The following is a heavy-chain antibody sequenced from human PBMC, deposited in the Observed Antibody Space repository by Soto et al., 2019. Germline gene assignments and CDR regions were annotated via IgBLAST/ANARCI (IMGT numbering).Heavy chain of an antibody. CDR2: ISYDGSNK. CDR1: GFTFSSYA. J-gene: IGHJ6*02. V-gene: IGHV3-30-3*01. CDR3: ARETPRWGEWLLSPYYYYYGMDV. D-gene: IGHD3-3*01. Sequence: GGSLRLSCAASGFTFSSYAMHWVRQAPGKGLEWAAVISYDGSNKYYADSVKGRFTISRDNSKNTLYLQMNSLRAEDTAVYYCARETPRWGEWLLSPYYYYYGMDVWGQGTTVTVSS.